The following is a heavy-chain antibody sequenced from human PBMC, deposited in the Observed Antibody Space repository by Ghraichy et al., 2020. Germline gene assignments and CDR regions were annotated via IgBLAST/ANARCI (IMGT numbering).Heavy chain of an antibody. J-gene: IGHJ4*02. CDR2: ISGGGETI. D-gene: IGHD6-19*01. CDR1: GFTFSPYG. V-gene: IGHV3-23*01. Sequence: GALNISCAAFGFTFSPYGMNWVRQAPGKGLEWVSGISGGGETIYYADSVKGRFTISRDNFKNTVYLQINNLRVEDTAVYYCAKGSGFSTGWWVDYFEYWGQGTLVTVSS. CDR3: AKGSGFSTGWWVDYFEY.